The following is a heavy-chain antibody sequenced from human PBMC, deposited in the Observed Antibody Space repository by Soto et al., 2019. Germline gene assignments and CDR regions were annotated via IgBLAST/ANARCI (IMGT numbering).Heavy chain of an antibody. CDR1: GFTFSAYT. CDR2: ISSISTYI. V-gene: IGHV3-21*01. CDR3: ALVHIAARDY. J-gene: IGHJ4*02. Sequence: EVQLVESGGGLVKPGGSLRLSCAVSGFTFSAYTMSWVRQPPGKGLEWVANISSISTYIKYADAVKGRFTISRDNARNSLYLQMDSLRVEDTAVYYCALVHIAARDYWGQGTLVTVSS. D-gene: IGHD6-6*01.